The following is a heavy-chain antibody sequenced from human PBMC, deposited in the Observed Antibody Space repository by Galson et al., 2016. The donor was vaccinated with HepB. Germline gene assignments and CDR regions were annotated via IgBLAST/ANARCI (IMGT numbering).Heavy chain of an antibody. CDR3: SKYRDHSSGYYPLDY. J-gene: IGHJ4*02. V-gene: IGHV3-23*01. CDR2: IGGSGGRT. Sequence: SLSLSCAASGFTFSSYAMTWVRQPPGKGLEWVSTIGGSGGRTYYADSVKGRFTISRDNSKNTVYLQMNSLIAEDTAVYYCSKYRDHSSGYYPLDYWGQGTLVTVSS. D-gene: IGHD3-22*01. CDR1: GFTFSSYA.